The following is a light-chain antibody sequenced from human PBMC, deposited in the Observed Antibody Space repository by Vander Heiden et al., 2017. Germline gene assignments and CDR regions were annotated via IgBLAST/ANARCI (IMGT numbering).Light chain of an antibody. Sequence: DIQMTQSPSSLSASVGDRVTITCRASQSIRNYLNWYQQKPGKAPKLLIYTASSSESGVPSRLSRSGSGTDFSLTISSLQPEDFATFYCQQSDNTPITFGHGTRVDI. J-gene: IGKJ3*01. V-gene: IGKV1-39*01. CDR1: QSIRNY. CDR2: TAS. CDR3: QQSDNTPIT.